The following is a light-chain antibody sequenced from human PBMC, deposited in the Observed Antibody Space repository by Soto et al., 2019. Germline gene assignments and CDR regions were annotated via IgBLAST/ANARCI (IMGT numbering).Light chain of an antibody. CDR1: QGIGDA. Sequence: IQLTRSPPSLSASGGDRVTITCRASQGIGDALGWYQQKPGKAPKRLIYAASTLQSGVPSRFSGSGSGTEFTLTISSLQPADFATYYCQQSYSTPPTFGQGTRLEIK. J-gene: IGKJ5*01. CDR3: QQSYSTPPT. V-gene: IGKV1-17*01. CDR2: AAS.